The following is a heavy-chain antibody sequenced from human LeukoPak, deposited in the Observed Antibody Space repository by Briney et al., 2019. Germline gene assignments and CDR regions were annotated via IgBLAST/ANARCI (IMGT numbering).Heavy chain of an antibody. Sequence: GGSLRLSCAASGFTFSSNGMHWVRQAPGKGLEWVALIWFDGSNKYYANSVKGRFTISRDNSKNTLYLQMNGLRAEDTAMYYCAKDSGVYYDILAGSGHYMDVWGKGATVTVSS. J-gene: IGHJ6*03. CDR2: IWFDGSNK. CDR1: GFTFSSNG. V-gene: IGHV3-33*06. D-gene: IGHD3-9*01. CDR3: AKDSGVYYDILAGSGHYMDV.